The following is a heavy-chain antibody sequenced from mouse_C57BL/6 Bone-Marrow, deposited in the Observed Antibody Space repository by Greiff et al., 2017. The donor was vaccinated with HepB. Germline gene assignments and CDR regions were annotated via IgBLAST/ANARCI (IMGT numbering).Heavy chain of an antibody. V-gene: IGHV1-59*01. CDR1: GYTFTSYW. CDR3: ARAEVDY. J-gene: IGHJ4*01. Sequence: VQLQQPGAELVRPGTSVKLSCKASGYTFTSYWMHWVKQRPGQGLEWIGVIDPSDSYTNYNQKFKGKATLTVDTSSSTAYMQLSSLTSEDSAVYYCARAEVDYWGQGTSVTVSS. CDR2: IDPSDSYT.